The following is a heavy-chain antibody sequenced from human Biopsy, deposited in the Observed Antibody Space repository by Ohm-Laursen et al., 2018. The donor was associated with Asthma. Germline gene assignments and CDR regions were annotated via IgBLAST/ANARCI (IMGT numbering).Heavy chain of an antibody. CDR1: GVSINNFY. CDR2: VYYSGST. Sequence: TLSLTWTVSGVSINNFYWSWIRQPPGKGLESIGHVYYSGSTNYNPSLKSRVTISIDASKNQFSLKLTSVTAADTAVYCCARGVDRVTGLLDHFDSWGQGTLVTVSS. V-gene: IGHV4-59*01. CDR3: ARGVDRVTGLLDHFDS. D-gene: IGHD2-21*02. J-gene: IGHJ4*02.